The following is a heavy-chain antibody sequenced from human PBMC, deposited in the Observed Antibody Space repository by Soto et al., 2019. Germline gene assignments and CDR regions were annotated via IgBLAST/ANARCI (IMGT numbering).Heavy chain of an antibody. V-gene: IGHV4-38-2*02. CDR2: ISYSGIT. J-gene: IGHJ4*02. Sequence: SETLSLTCAVSGSSLRGPYRWGWIRQSPGKGLEWLGSISYSGITYYSPALKSRVTISLGTSMNQFSLRLTSVTAADTAVYYCARDRRDFYDNSDFFDYWGQGALVTVS. D-gene: IGHD3-22*01. CDR3: ARDRRDFYDNSDFFDY. CDR1: GSSLRGPYR.